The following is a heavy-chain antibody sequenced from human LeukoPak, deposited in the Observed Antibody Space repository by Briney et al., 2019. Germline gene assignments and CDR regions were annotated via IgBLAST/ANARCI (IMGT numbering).Heavy chain of an antibody. CDR2: ISYDGSNK. CDR1: GFTFSSYA. J-gene: IGHJ6*02. CDR3: ARDPGHLSYGMDV. D-gene: IGHD3-10*01. V-gene: IGHV3-30-3*01. Sequence: GGSLRLSCAAPGFTFSSYAMHWVRQAPGKGLEGVAVISYDGSNKYYADSVKARFTISRDNSKTTLYMQLNSLRADDTAVYYCARDPGHLSYGMDVWGQGTTVTVSS.